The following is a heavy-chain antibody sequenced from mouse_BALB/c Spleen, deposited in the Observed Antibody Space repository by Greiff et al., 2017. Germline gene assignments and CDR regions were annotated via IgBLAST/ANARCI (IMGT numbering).Heavy chain of an antibody. CDR1: GFTFSSYA. CDR3: ARHDYGNYSSWFAY. CDR2: ISSGGSYT. Sequence: EVQGVESGGGLVKPGGSLKLSCAASGFTFSSYAMSWVRQPPEKRLEWVATISSGGSYTYYPDSVKGRFTISRDNAKNTLYLQMSSLRSEDTAMYYCARHDYGNYSSWFAYWGQGTLVTVSA. J-gene: IGHJ3*01. D-gene: IGHD2-1*01. V-gene: IGHV5-9-3*01.